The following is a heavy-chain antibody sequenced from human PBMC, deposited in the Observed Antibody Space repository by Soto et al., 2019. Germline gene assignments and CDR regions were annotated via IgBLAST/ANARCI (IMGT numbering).Heavy chain of an antibody. J-gene: IGHJ6*03. Sequence: EVQLVESGGGLVQPGGSLSLSCAVSGFTFDEYAMHWVRPAPGKGLEWVSGISWNSGSVGYANSVKGRFTISRDNAKNSLYLQMNSLRAEDTALYYCAKDTLYGGNYYYYYMDVWGKGTAVTVSS. CDR2: ISWNSGSV. CDR3: AKDTLYGGNYYYYYMDV. V-gene: IGHV3-9*01. D-gene: IGHD4-17*01. CDR1: GFTFDEYA.